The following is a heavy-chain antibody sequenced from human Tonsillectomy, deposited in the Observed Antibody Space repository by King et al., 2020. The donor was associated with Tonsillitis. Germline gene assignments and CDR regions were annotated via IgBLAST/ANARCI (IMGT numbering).Heavy chain of an antibody. J-gene: IGHJ6*02. D-gene: IGHD1-1*01. CDR3: AKDRGNDYYYYGGMDV. CDR1: GFTFDDYA. V-gene: IGHV3-43D*03. CDR2: ISWDGSST. Sequence: VQLVESGGVVAQPGGSLRLSCAASGFTFDDYAMHWVRQAPGKGLEWVSVISWDGSSTYYADSVKGRFTVSRDNSKNSLYLQMNSLRAEDTALYYCAKDRGNDYYYYGGMDVWGQGTTVTVSS.